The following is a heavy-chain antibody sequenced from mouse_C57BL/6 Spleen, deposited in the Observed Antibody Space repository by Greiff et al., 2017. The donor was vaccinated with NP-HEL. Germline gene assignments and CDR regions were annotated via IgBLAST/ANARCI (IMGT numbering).Heavy chain of an antibody. CDR1: GYTFTSYW. Sequence: QVQLQQPGAELVKPGASVKLSCKASGYTFTSYWMHWVKQRPGQGLAWIGMIHPNSGSTNYNEKFQSKATLTVDKSSSTAYMQLSSLTSEDSAVYYCARRVYYGSSDYFDYWGQGTTLTVSS. D-gene: IGHD1-1*01. J-gene: IGHJ2*01. V-gene: IGHV1-64*01. CDR2: IHPNSGST. CDR3: ARRVYYGSSDYFDY.